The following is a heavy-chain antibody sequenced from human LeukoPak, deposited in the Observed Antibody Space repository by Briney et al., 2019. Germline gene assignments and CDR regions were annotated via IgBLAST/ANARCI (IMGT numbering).Heavy chain of an antibody. Sequence: GGSLRLSCAGSGFPFSSHGMNWVRQAPGKGLEWVSGISPGGGPTYYADSVKGRFSIFRDDLKNTLYLQMTNLRAEDTAVYYCAKDGAWLRFDDWGQGILVTVSS. V-gene: IGHV3-23*01. CDR3: AKDGAWLRFDD. CDR1: GFPFSSHG. J-gene: IGHJ4*02. CDR2: ISPGGGPT. D-gene: IGHD5-12*01.